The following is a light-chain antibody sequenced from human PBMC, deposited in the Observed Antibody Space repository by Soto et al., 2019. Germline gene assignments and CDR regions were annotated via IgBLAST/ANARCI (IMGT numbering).Light chain of an antibody. V-gene: IGKV3-20*01. CDR2: GAS. Sequence: EIVLTQSPGTLSLSPGERATLSCRASQSVSSSYLAWYQQKPGQAPRLLIYGASSRATGIPDRFSGSGSGKDFTLTISRLEPEDSAVYYCQQYGSSPLVTFGPGTKVDIK. J-gene: IGKJ3*01. CDR1: QSVSSSY. CDR3: QQYGSSPLVT.